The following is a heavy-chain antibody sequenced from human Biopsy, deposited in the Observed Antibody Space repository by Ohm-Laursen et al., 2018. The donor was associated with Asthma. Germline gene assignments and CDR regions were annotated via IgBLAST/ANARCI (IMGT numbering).Heavy chain of an antibody. Sequence: TLSLTCAVSGDSIDSGDYSWTWIRQSPGVGLEWIGYIYRNGNTYHNPTLKNRVTISIDRSKNQFSLRPRSVTAADTAVYYCARGWNCGGDCYSLDSWGQGTLVTVSS. D-gene: IGHD2-21*02. CDR3: ARGWNCGGDCYSLDS. CDR2: IYRNGNT. J-gene: IGHJ4*02. V-gene: IGHV4-30-2*06. CDR1: GDSIDSGDYS.